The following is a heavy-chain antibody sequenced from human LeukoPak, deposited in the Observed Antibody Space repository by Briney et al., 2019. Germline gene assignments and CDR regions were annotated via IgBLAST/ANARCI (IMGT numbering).Heavy chain of an antibody. CDR1: GFTVSSNY. V-gene: IGHV3-66*01. D-gene: IGHD4-23*01. CDR2: IYSGGST. J-gene: IGHJ4*02. Sequence: PGGSLRLSCAASGFTVSSNYMSWVRQAPGKGLEWVSVIYSGGSTYYADSVKGRFTISRDNSKNTLYLQMNSLRAEDTAVYYCAKGATVVTTSAFDYWGQGTLVTVSS. CDR3: AKGATVVTTSAFDY.